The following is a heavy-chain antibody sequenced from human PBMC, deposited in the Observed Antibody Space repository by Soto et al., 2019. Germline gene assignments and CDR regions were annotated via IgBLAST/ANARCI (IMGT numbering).Heavy chain of an antibody. Sequence: QVQLVQSGAEVKKPGASVKVSCKASGDIFTSYGISWVRQAPGQGLEWMGWISAYNGNTNYAQKFQGRVTMTTDTSTSTAYMELRSLRSDDTAVYYCGRDQEGITMIVGGTWGQGTLVTVSS. D-gene: IGHD3-22*01. CDR2: ISAYNGNT. J-gene: IGHJ5*02. V-gene: IGHV1-18*01. CDR3: GRDQEGITMIVGGT. CDR1: GDIFTSYG.